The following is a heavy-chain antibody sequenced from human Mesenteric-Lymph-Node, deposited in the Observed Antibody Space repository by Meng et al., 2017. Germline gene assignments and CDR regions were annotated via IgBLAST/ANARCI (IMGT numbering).Heavy chain of an antibody. J-gene: IGHJ4*02. CDR2: ISQDGSET. V-gene: IGHV3-7*01. CDR3: ARVESSFGMQQLAWGLYYFDY. Sequence: GESLKISCAASGFTFVRYWMSWVRQAPGKGLEWVAHISQDGSETYYGGSVKGRFVISRDNARNSLNLQMSSLRAEDTAVYYCARVESSFGMQQLAWGLYYFDYWGQGTLVTVSS. D-gene: IGHD6-13*01. CDR1: GFTFVRYW.